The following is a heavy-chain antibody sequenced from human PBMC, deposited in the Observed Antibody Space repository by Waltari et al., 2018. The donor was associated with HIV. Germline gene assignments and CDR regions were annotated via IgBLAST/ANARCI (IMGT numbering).Heavy chain of an antibody. CDR1: GFTFSSYV. J-gene: IGHJ6*02. Sequence: EVQLVESGGGLVQPGGSLRLSCSASGFTFSSYVMHWVRQAPGKGLEYVSAISNNGHSTYYADSVKGRFTISRDNSKNTLNLQMSSLRAEDTAVYYCVKEGGYCSGGRCYYYGMDVWGQGTTVTVSS. V-gene: IGHV3-64D*06. D-gene: IGHD2-15*01. CDR2: ISNNGHST. CDR3: VKEGGYCSGGRCYYYGMDV.